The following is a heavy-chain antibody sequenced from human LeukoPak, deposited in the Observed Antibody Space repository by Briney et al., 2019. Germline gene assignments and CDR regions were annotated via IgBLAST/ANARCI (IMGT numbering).Heavy chain of an antibody. V-gene: IGHV3-33*01. CDR2: IWYDGSNK. D-gene: IGHD3-22*01. Sequence: GRSLRLSCAASGFTFSSYGMHWVRQAPGKGVEGVAVIWYDGSNKYYADSVKGRFTISRDNSKNTLYLQMNSLRAEDTAVYYCARERGWLNDYNWFDPWGQGTLVTVSS. CDR3: ARERGWLNDYNWFDP. CDR1: GFTFSSYG. J-gene: IGHJ5*02.